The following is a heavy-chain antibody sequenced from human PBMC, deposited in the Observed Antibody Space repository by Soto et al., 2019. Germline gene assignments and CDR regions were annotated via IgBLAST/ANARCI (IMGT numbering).Heavy chain of an antibody. CDR3: ARGGLNWNDVSNWFDP. CDR2: INPNSGGT. V-gene: IGHV1-2*04. Sequence: ASVKVSCKASGYTFTGYYMHWVRQAPGQGLGWMGWINPNSGGTNYAQKFQGWVTMTRDTSISTAYMELSRLRSDDTAVYYCARGGLNWNDVSNWFDPWGQGTLVTVSS. D-gene: IGHD1-20*01. CDR1: GYTFTGYY. J-gene: IGHJ5*02.